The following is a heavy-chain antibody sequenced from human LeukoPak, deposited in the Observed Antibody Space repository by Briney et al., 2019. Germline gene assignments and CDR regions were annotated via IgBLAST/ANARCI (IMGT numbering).Heavy chain of an antibody. V-gene: IGHV3-9*03. D-gene: IGHD6-13*01. CDR1: GFTFDDYA. CDR2: ISWDSGSI. J-gene: IGHJ4*02. Sequence: KTGGSLRLSCAASGFTFDDYAMHWVRQAPGKGLEWVSGISWDSGSIGYADSVKGRFTISRDNAKNSLYLQMNSLRAEDMALYYCAKGISGSSWLPFDYWGQGTLVTVSS. CDR3: AKGISGSSWLPFDY.